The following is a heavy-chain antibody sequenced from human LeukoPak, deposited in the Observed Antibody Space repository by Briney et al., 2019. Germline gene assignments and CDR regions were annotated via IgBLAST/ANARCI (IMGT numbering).Heavy chain of an antibody. Sequence: SETLSLTCTVSGGSIRSYFWSWIRQPPGKGLDWIGYVHYIGKTNYNPSPKSRVTMSVDTPKNQFSLKLTSVTAADTAVYYCARANGPRRIASYNWFDPWGQGTLVTVSS. CDR2: VHYIGKT. J-gene: IGHJ5*02. CDR1: GGSIRSYF. D-gene: IGHD6-13*01. CDR3: ARANGPRRIASYNWFDP. V-gene: IGHV4-59*01.